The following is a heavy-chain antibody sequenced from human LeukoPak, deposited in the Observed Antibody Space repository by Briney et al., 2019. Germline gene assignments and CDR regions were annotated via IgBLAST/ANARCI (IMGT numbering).Heavy chain of an antibody. D-gene: IGHD3-22*01. CDR3: AIQMTMIVVVPYFDY. J-gene: IGHJ4*02. V-gene: IGHV3-11*04. CDR2: ISRSGDTM. CDR1: GFTFSDYY. Sequence: GGSLRLSCAASGFTFSDYYMTWIRQAPAKGLEWVSSISRSGDTMYYADSVRGRFTMSRDNAKNSLYLQMNSLRAEDTALYYCAIQMTMIVVVPYFDYWGQGTLVTVSS.